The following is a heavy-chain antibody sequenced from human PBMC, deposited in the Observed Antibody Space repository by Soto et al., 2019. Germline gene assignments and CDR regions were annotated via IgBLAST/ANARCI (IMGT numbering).Heavy chain of an antibody. D-gene: IGHD6-19*01. CDR1: GASISSSSYY. J-gene: IGHJ4*02. V-gene: IGHV4-39*01. CDR3: ARPYSSGWNPFDY. CDR2: VYYSGTT. Sequence: QLQLQESGPGLVKPSETLSLTCTVSGASISSSSYYWGWIRQPPGKGLEWIGSVYYSGTTYYNPSLKSRVTLSVDTSKSQFSLKLNSVTAADTAVYYCARPYSSGWNPFDYWGQGTLVTVSS.